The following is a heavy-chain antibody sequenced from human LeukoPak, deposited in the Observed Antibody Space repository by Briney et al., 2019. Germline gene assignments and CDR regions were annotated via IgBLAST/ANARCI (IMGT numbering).Heavy chain of an antibody. CDR2: ISYEPTNR. V-gene: IGHV3-30*14. CDR1: GFTFSNYA. D-gene: IGHD6-6*01. Sequence: GGSLRLSCAASGFTFSNYAMHWVRQAPGKGLEWVALISYEPTNRYYADSVKGRFTVSRDNSLNILYLQMTSLTPEDTAVYFCARRQQIVYNYYYYAMDVWAKGPRSPSP. CDR3: ARRQQIVYNYYYYAMDV. J-gene: IGHJ6*02.